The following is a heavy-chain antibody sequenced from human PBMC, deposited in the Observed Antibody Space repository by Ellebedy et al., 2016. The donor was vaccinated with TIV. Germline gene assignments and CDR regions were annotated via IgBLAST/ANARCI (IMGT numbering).Heavy chain of an antibody. Sequence: SVKVSXKASGGTFSSYAISWVRQAPGQGLEWMGGIIPIFGTANYAQKFQGRVTITADKSTSTAYMELSSLRSENTAVYYCARGTGWFGELLALDYWGQGTLVTVSS. J-gene: IGHJ4*02. CDR3: ARGTGWFGELLALDY. V-gene: IGHV1-69*06. CDR1: GGTFSSYA. CDR2: IIPIFGTA. D-gene: IGHD3-10*01.